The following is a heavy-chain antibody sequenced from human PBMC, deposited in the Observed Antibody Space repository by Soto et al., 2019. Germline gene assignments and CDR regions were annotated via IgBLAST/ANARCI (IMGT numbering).Heavy chain of an antibody. Sequence: QVQLVQSGAEVKKPGASVKVSCKASGYTFTSYAMHWVRQAPGQRLEWMGRINAGNGNTKYSQKFQGRVTITRDTSASTAYMELSSLRSEDTAVYYCARDPVSSGWSGAFDIWGQGTMVTVSS. D-gene: IGHD6-19*01. CDR3: ARDPVSSGWSGAFDI. V-gene: IGHV1-3*01. J-gene: IGHJ3*02. CDR1: GYTFTSYA. CDR2: INAGNGNT.